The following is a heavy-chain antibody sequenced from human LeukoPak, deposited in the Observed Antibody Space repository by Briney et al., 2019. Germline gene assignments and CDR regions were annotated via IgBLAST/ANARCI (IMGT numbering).Heavy chain of an antibody. Sequence: GGSLRLSCAASGFTFNSYAITWVRQAPGKGLEWVSAISASGHKTYYADSVKGRFTISRDNAKNALHLQMNSLRAEDTAVYYCARVELSGLGLPLDYWGQGTLVTVSS. CDR1: GFTFNSYA. D-gene: IGHD1-14*01. V-gene: IGHV3-23*01. CDR2: ISASGHKT. CDR3: ARVELSGLGLPLDY. J-gene: IGHJ4*02.